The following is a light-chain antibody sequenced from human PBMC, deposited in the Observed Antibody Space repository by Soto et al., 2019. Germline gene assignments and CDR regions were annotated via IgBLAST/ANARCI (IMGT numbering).Light chain of an antibody. CDR2: SAS. CDR3: QQRRNWPPEIT. CDR1: QSVSNF. J-gene: IGKJ5*01. Sequence: EIVFTQSPGTLSLSPGERATLSCRASQSVSNFLAWYQQKPGQAPRLLIYSASYRATGIPARFSGSGSGTDFTLTISSLEPEDFAVYYCQQRRNWPPEITFGQGTRLEIK. V-gene: IGKV3-11*01.